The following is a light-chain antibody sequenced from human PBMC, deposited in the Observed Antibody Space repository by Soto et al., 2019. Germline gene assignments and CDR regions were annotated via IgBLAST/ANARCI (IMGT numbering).Light chain of an antibody. J-gene: IGLJ1*01. V-gene: IGLV2-14*01. Sequence: QSALTQPASVSGSPGQSITISRTGTSSGVGGYNYVSWYQQHPGKAPKLMIYDVSNRPSGVSNRFSGSKSGNTASLTISGLQAEDEAAYYCSSYTSSSTYVFGTGTKVTVL. CDR1: SSGVGGYNY. CDR3: SSYTSSSTYV. CDR2: DVS.